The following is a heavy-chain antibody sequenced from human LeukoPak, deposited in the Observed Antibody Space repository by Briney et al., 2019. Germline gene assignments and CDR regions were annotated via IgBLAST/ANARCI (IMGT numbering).Heavy chain of an antibody. CDR3: ARVRYCSSTSCYEDMDV. CDR2: INHSGST. V-gene: IGHV4-34*01. J-gene: IGHJ6*03. CDR1: GGSFSGYY. Sequence: SETLSLTCAVYGGSFSGYYWSWIRQPPGKGLEWIGGINHSGSTNYNPSLKSRVTISVDTSKNQFSLKLGSVTAADTAVYYCARVRYCSSTSCYEDMDVWGKGTTVTVSS. D-gene: IGHD2-2*01.